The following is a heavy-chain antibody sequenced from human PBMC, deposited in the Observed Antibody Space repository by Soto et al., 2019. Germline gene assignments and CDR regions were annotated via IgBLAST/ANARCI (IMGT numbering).Heavy chain of an antibody. CDR2: ISASGDRT. D-gene: IGHD3-10*01. V-gene: IGHV3-23*01. CDR3: TKMAFGDYVAY. Sequence: PGGSLRLSCAASGFMFSSFAMIWVRQVPGKGLEWVSTISASGDRTYYADSAKGRFTISRDSSRKTLYLQLNSLRADDTAVYFCTKMAFGDYVAYWGQGTLVTVSS. CDR1: GFMFSSFA. J-gene: IGHJ4*02.